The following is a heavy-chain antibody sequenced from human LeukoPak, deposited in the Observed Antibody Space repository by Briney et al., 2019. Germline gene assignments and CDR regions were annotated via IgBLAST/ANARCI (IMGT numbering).Heavy chain of an antibody. Sequence: SETLSLTCTVSGGSISSSSYYWGWIRQPPGKELEWIVRHFYSGSTYYNPSLKSRVTISVDTSKNQFSLKLSSVTAADTAVYYCARSVLAAADHNWFDPWGQGTLVTVSS. CDR3: ARSVLAAADHNWFDP. CDR2: HFYSGST. J-gene: IGHJ5*02. CDR1: GGSISSSSYY. V-gene: IGHV4-39*07. D-gene: IGHD6-13*01.